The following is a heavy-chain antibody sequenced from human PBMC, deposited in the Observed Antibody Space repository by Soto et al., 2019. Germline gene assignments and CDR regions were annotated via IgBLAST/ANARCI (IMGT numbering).Heavy chain of an antibody. J-gene: IGHJ4*02. CDR1: GGTFSRYA. CDR2: IIPIFGTA. CDR3: AKAPGEGYFDWLLRN. Sequence: SVKVSCKASGGTFSRYAISWVRQAPGQGLEWMGGIIPIFGTANYAQKFQGRVTITADESTSTAYMELSSLRSEDTAVYYCAKAPGEGYFDWLLRNWGQGTLVTVSS. V-gene: IGHV1-69*13. D-gene: IGHD3-9*01.